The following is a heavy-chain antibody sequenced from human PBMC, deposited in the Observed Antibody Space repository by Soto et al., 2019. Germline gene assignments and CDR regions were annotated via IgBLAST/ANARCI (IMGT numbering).Heavy chain of an antibody. D-gene: IGHD3-22*01. CDR1: GFSLSTSGRC. Sequence: SGPTLVNPTQTLTLTCTFSGFSLSTSGRCVSWIRQPPGKALEWLAFSDCDDDKYYSTSLKTRLTISKDTSKNQEVLTMTNMDPVDTATYYCARLEIGSSGYHFDYWGQGTPVTVSS. J-gene: IGHJ4*02. CDR3: ARLEIGSSGYHFDY. V-gene: IGHV2-70*01. CDR2: SDCDDDK.